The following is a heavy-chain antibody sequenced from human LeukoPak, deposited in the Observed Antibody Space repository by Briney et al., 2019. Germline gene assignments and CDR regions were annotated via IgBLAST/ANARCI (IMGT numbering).Heavy chain of an antibody. J-gene: IGHJ4*02. CDR1: GFTFSTYS. Sequence: VKPGESLRLSCTASGFTFSTYSMNWVRQAPGKGLEWVSSISSGGSYIHSSDSVKGRFTISRDNAKNSLYLQMNSLRAEDTAVYYCAGRGCSDGLCHFDYWGQGILVTVSS. CDR3: AGRGCSDGLCHFDY. V-gene: IGHV3-21*01. CDR2: ISSGGSYI. D-gene: IGHD2-15*01.